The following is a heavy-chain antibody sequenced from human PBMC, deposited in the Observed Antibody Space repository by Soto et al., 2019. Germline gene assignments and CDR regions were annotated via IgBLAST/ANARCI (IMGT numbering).Heavy chain of an antibody. CDR1: GYTFTSYA. CDR2: INAGNGST. CDR3: ARRPPPDWDFDY. Sequence: ASVKVSCKASGYTFTSYAMHWVRQAPGQRLEWMGWINAGNGSTKYSQKFQGRVTITRDTSTSTAYMELRSLRSDDTAVYYCARRPPPDWDFDYWGQGTLVTVSS. D-gene: IGHD1-26*01. J-gene: IGHJ4*02. V-gene: IGHV1-3*01.